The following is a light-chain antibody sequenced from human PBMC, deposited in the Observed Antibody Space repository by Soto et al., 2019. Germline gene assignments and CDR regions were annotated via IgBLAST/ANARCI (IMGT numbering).Light chain of an antibody. CDR3: QQYYSYPSIT. Sequence: GDRVTITCRAGQSISSWLAWYQQKPGKAPKLLIYDASSLQSGVPSRFSGSGSGTDFTLTISCLQSEDFATYYCQQYYSYPSITFGQGTRLEIK. CDR1: QSISSW. CDR2: DAS. J-gene: IGKJ5*01. V-gene: IGKV1-5*01.